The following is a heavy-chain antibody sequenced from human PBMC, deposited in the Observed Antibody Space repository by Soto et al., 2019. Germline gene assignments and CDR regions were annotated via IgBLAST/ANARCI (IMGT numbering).Heavy chain of an antibody. D-gene: IGHD6-13*01. V-gene: IGHV5-51*01. CDR2: IYPGDSDT. CDR1: GYSFTSYW. J-gene: IGHJ5*02. Sequence: GESLKISCKGSGYSFTSYWIGWVRQMPGKGLEWMGIIYPGDSDTRYSPSFQGQVTISADKSISTAYLQWSSLKASDTAMYYCARLDRYSSSWYGWFDPWGQGTLVTVSS. CDR3: ARLDRYSSSWYGWFDP.